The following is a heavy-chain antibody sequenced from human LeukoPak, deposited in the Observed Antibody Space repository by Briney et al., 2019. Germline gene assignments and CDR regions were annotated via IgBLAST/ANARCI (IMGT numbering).Heavy chain of an antibody. D-gene: IGHD2-21*02. V-gene: IGHV3-53*01. J-gene: IGHJ4*02. Sequence: GGSLRLSCAASGFTVSSNYMSWVRQAPGKGLEWVLVIYSGGSTYYADSVKGRFTISRDNSKNTLYLQMNSLRAEDTAVYYCARGGYCGGDCYSYYFDYWGQGTLVTVSS. CDR1: GFTVSSNY. CDR2: IYSGGST. CDR3: ARGGYCGGDCYSYYFDY.